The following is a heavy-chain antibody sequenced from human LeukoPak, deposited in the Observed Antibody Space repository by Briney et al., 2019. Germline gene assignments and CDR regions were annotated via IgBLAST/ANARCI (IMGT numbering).Heavy chain of an antibody. V-gene: IGHV1-3*01. CDR1: GYRFIGYN. J-gene: IGHJ4*02. D-gene: IGHD1-14*01. Sequence: ASVKVSCKASGYRFIGYNIDWVRQAPGQRPEWMGRINAENGDTKYSEKFQGRVTITTDTVASTSYMELSSLSSEDTAVYYCARDQYNVIDSWGQGTLVTVSS. CDR2: INAENGDT. CDR3: ARDQYNVIDS.